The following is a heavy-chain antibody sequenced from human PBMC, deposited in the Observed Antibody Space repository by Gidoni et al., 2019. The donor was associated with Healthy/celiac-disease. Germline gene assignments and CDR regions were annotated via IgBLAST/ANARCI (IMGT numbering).Heavy chain of an antibody. J-gene: IGHJ4*02. D-gene: IGHD5-12*01. CDR1: GYTLPSYH. Sequence: QVQLVQSGAAVKTPGASVKVSCKASGYTLPSYHMHWVRQAPGQGLEWMGIINPSGGSTSYAQKFQGRVTMTRYTSTSTVYMGLSSLRSEDTAVYYCARDPHRGDIVATIGGDYWGQGTLVTVSS. CDR3: ARDPHRGDIVATIGGDY. CDR2: INPSGGST. V-gene: IGHV1-46*01.